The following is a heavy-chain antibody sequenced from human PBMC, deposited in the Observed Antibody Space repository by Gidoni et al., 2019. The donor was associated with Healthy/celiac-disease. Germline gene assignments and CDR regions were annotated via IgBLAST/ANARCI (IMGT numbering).Heavy chain of an antibody. CDR2: INPNSGGT. J-gene: IGHJ6*02. Sequence: QVQLVQSGAEVKKPGASVKVSCKASGYTFTGYYMHWVRQAPGQGLEWMGWINPNSGGTNYAQKFQGWVTMTRDTSISTAYMELSRLRSDDTAVYYCAREYGDYPHTNGHYYGMDVWGQGTTVTVSS. CDR1: GYTFTGYY. D-gene: IGHD4-17*01. V-gene: IGHV1-2*04. CDR3: AREYGDYPHTNGHYYGMDV.